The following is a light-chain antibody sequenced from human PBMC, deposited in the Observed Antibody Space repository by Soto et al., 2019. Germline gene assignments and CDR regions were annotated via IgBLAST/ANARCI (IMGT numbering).Light chain of an antibody. CDR2: EVT. V-gene: IGLV2-8*01. CDR1: SSDVGGYNY. CDR3: SSYAGSNNVI. J-gene: IGLJ2*01. Sequence: QSALTQPPSAYGSPGQSVTISCTGTSSDVGGYNYVSWYQQHPGKAPKLIIYEVTTRPSGVPDRFSGSKSGNTASLTVSGLQAEDESDYYCSSYAGSNNVIFVGGTKLTVL.